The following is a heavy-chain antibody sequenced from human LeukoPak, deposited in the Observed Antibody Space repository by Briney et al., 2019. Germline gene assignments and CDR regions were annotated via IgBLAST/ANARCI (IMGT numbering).Heavy chain of an antibody. CDR2: IYHSGST. V-gene: IGHV4-38-2*02. CDR1: GYSISSGYY. J-gene: IGHJ5*02. Sequence: PSETLSLTCTVSGYSISSGYYWGWIRQPPGKGLEWIGSIYHSGSTYYNPSLKSRVTISVDTSKNQFSLKLSSVTAADTAVYYCARDRLIVAVARNWFDPWGQGTLVTVSS. CDR3: ARDRLIVAVARNWFDP. D-gene: IGHD6-19*01.